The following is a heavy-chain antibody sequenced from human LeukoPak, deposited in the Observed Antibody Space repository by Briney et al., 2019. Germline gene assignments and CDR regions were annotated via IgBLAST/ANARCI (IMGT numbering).Heavy chain of an antibody. CDR1: GGSISSSSYY. V-gene: IGHV4-39*01. CDR3: ARTQYYDRSGDHAFDI. J-gene: IGHJ3*02. CDR2: IHHSGST. Sequence: PSETLSLTCTVSGGSISSSSYYWGWIRQPPGKGLEWIGSIHHSGSTYYNPSLKSRVTISEDTSKNQFSLKVTSVTAADTAVYYCARTQYYDRSGDHAFDIWGQGTMVTVSS. D-gene: IGHD3-22*01.